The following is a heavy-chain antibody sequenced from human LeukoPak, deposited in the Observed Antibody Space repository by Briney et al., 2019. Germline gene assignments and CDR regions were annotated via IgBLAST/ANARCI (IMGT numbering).Heavy chain of an antibody. J-gene: IGHJ6*03. CDR2: ISAYNGNT. CDR1: GYTFTSYG. V-gene: IGHV1-18*01. CDR3: ARSPDYYYYMDL. Sequence: GASVKVSCKASGYTFTSYGISWVRQAPGQGLEWMGWISAYNGNTNYAQKFQGRVTITADKSTSTAYMELSSLRSEDTAVYYCARSPDYYYYMDLWGKGTTVTVSS.